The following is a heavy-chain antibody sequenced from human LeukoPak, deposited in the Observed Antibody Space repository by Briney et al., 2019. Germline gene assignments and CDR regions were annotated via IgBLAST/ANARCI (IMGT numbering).Heavy chain of an antibody. J-gene: IGHJ4*02. V-gene: IGHV3-48*03. Sequence: PGGSLRLSCAASGFTFSSYEMNWVRQAPGKGLEWVSYISSSGSTMYYADSVKGRFTISRDNSKNTLYLQMNSLRAEDTAVYYCAKAPRGNWGPLDYWGQGTLVTVSS. CDR2: ISSSGSTM. CDR1: GFTFSSYE. CDR3: AKAPRGNWGPLDY. D-gene: IGHD3-16*01.